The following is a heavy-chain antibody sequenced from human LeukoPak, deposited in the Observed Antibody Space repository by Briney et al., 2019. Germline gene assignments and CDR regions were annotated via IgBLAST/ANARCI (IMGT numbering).Heavy chain of an antibody. CDR2: ISYDGSNK. D-gene: IGHD3-3*01. V-gene: IGHV3-30-3*01. J-gene: IGHJ4*02. CDR1: GFTFSSYA. Sequence: AGGSLRLSCAASGFTFSSYAMHWVRQAPGKGLEWVAFISYDGSNKYYADSVKGRFTISRDNSKNTLYLQMNSLRAEDTAVYYCARDMGRLRFLEWLLQPDYWGQGTLVTVSS. CDR3: ARDMGRLRFLEWLLQPDY.